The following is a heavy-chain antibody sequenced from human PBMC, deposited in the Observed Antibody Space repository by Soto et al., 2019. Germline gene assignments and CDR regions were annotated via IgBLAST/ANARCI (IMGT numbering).Heavy chain of an antibody. CDR1: GFTFSGSA. V-gene: IGHV3-73*01. CDR2: IRSKANSYAT. Sequence: EVQLVESGGGLVQPGGSLKLSCAASGFTFSGSAMHWVRQASGKGLEWVGRIRSKANSYATAYAASVKGRFTISRVDLKXXAYLQMNSLKTEDTAVYYCAPLYYDFWSGHDAFDIWGQGTMVTVSS. D-gene: IGHD3-3*01. CDR3: APLYYDFWSGHDAFDI. J-gene: IGHJ3*02.